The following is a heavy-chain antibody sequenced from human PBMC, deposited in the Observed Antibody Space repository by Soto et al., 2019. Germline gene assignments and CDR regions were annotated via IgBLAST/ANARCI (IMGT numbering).Heavy chain of an antibody. Sequence: GESLKISCKGSGYSFISYWITWVRQMPGKGLEWMERIDPVDSYTNYSPSFQGHVTISADKSINTAYLQWSSLKASDTAIYYCARHGYSSSGSYFDYWGQGTLVTVSS. V-gene: IGHV5-10-1*01. CDR2: IDPVDSYT. J-gene: IGHJ4*02. D-gene: IGHD6-6*01. CDR1: GYSFISYW. CDR3: ARHGYSSSGSYFDY.